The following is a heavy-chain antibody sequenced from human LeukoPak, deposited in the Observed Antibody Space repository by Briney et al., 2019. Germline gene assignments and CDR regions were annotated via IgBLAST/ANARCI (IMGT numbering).Heavy chain of an antibody. CDR3: ARSSGVTMIAESWFDP. Sequence: GGSLRLSCAASGFTFSSYSMNWVRQAPGKGLEWVSSISSSSSYIYYADSVKGRFTISRDNAKNSLYLQMNSLRAEDTAVYYCARSSGVTMIAESWFDPWGQGTLVTVSS. CDR2: ISSSSSYI. J-gene: IGHJ5*02. CDR1: GFTFSSYS. V-gene: IGHV3-21*01. D-gene: IGHD3-22*01.